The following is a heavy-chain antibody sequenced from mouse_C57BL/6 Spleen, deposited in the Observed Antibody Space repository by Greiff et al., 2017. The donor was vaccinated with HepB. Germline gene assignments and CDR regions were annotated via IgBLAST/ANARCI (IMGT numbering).Heavy chain of an antibody. CDR3: TRYSYYGSSYFDY. Sequence: VQVVESGAELVRPGASVTLSCKASGYTFTDYEMHWVKQTPVHGLEWIGAIDPETGGTAYNQKFKGKAILTADKSSSTAYMELRSLTSEDSAVYYCTRYSYYGSSYFDYWGQGTTLTVSS. D-gene: IGHD1-1*01. CDR1: GYTFTDYE. V-gene: IGHV1-15*01. CDR2: IDPETGGT. J-gene: IGHJ2*01.